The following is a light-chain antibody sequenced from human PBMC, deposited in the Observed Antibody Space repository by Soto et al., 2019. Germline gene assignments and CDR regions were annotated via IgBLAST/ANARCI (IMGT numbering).Light chain of an antibody. CDR3: NSYTSTTTVI. V-gene: IGLV2-14*03. J-gene: IGLJ2*01. CDR1: SSDLGLYDY. CDR2: DVN. Sequence: QSVLTQPASVSGSPGQSITISCTGTSSDLGLYDYVSWYQQHPGKAPKLIIYDVNDRPSGVSNRFSGSKSGNTASLTISGLQAEDEADYYCNSYTSTTTVIFGEGTKVTVL.